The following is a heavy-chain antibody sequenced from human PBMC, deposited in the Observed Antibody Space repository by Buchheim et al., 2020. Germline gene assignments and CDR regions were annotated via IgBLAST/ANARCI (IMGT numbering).Heavy chain of an antibody. CDR3: ARDFGLYGMDV. V-gene: IGHV4-61*02. J-gene: IGHJ6*02. D-gene: IGHD3-10*01. CDR2: IYISGST. CDR1: GDSVSSRSYY. Sequence: QVQLQESGPGLVKPSQTLSLTCTVSGDSVSSRSYYWSWIRQPAGKALEWIGRIYISGSTAYNSSLKSRVTISIDTSKNQFSLKLSSVTAADTAVYFCARDFGLYGMDVWGQGTT.